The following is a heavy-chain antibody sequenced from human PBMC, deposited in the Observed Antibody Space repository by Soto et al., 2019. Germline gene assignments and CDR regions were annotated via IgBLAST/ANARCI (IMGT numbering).Heavy chain of an antibody. Sequence: QVPLVESGGGLVKPGGSLRLACAASGFSFGDSYMSWVRQAPGKGLEWLSYISGGSSYTNYADSVKGRFTISRDNAKRSLYLEMNSLRADDTAVYYCAKTIVAASGYYFDHWGQGNLVTVSS. CDR3: AKTIVAASGYYFDH. CDR2: ISGGSSYT. V-gene: IGHV3-11*06. D-gene: IGHD2-21*01. CDR1: GFSFGDSY. J-gene: IGHJ4*02.